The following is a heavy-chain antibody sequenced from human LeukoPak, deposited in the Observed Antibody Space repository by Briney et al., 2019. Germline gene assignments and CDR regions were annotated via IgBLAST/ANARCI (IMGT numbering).Heavy chain of an antibody. J-gene: IGHJ4*02. CDR2: ISGDGGST. CDR1: GFTLDDYP. V-gene: IGHV3-43*02. Sequence: GGSQRLFCAASGFTLDDYPMHWVRQAPGKGLESVFLISGDGGSTYYADSVKGRFTISRDNSKNSLYLQMNSLRTEETALYYCAKGGDNSGYYYPFDYWGQGTLVTVSS. CDR3: AKGGDNSGYYYPFDY. D-gene: IGHD3-22*01.